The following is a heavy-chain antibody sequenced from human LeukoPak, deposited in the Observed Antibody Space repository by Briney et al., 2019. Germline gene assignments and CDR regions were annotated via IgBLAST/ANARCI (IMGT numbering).Heavy chain of an antibody. Sequence: GGSLRLSCAASGFTFSSYGMHWVRQAPGKGLEWVAFIRYDGSNKYYADSVKGRFTISRDNSKNTLYLQMNSLRAEDTAVYYCTRDPGRDSSGYYSGGSFDSWGQGTLVTVSS. CDR2: IRYDGSNK. V-gene: IGHV3-30*02. D-gene: IGHD3-22*01. CDR3: TRDPGRDSSGYYSGGSFDS. J-gene: IGHJ4*02. CDR1: GFTFSSYG.